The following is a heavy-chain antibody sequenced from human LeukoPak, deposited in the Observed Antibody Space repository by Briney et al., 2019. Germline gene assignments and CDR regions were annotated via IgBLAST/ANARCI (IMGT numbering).Heavy chain of an antibody. Sequence: PGRSLRLSCAASGFTFNSYGMHWVRQAPGKGLEWVAAVSDDGSNKYYADSVKGRFTISRDNSKNTLYLEMNSLRDEDTAVYHCGTTRTESTDFDHWGQGALVTVSS. CDR2: VSDDGSNK. J-gene: IGHJ4*02. CDR3: GTTRTESTDFDH. CDR1: GFTFNSYG. D-gene: IGHD3/OR15-3a*01. V-gene: IGHV3-30*03.